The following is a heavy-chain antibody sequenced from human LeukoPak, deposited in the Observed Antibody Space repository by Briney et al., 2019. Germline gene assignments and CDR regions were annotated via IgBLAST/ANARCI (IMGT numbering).Heavy chain of an antibody. CDR1: GYTFTSYA. D-gene: IGHD3-10*01. Sequence: ASVKVSCKASGYTFTSYAMNWVRQAPGQGPEWMGWISAYNGNTNYAQKLQGRVTMTTDTSTSTAYMELRSLRSDDTAVYYCARDLRRYYGSGSYYDYWGQGTLVTVSS. CDR2: ISAYNGNT. CDR3: ARDLRRYYGSGSYYDY. J-gene: IGHJ4*02. V-gene: IGHV1-18*01.